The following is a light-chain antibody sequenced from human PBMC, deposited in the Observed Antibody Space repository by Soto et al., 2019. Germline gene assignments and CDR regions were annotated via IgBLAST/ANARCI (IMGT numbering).Light chain of an antibody. CDR3: AAWDASLNGYV. J-gene: IGLJ1*01. CDR2: NSY. CDR1: SSNIGSKT. Sequence: QSALTQPPSASGTPGQRGTISCSGRSSNIGSKTVNWYQQLPGTVPKLLIYNSYQRPSGVPDRFSGSKSGTSASLAISGLQSEDEADYYCAAWDASLNGYVFGAGTKVTVL. V-gene: IGLV1-44*01.